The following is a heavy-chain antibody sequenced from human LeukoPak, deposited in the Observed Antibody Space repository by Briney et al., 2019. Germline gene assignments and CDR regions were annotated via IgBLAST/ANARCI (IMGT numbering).Heavy chain of an antibody. V-gene: IGHV1-69*05. Sequence: SVTVSSKPSGGTFRIYAISWVRQAPGQGLEWMGGIFPIFGTANYAQKFQGRVTITTDESTSTAYMELSSLRSEDTAVYYCARGRDGYNYGTFDYWGQGTLVTVSS. CDR1: GGTFRIYA. CDR3: ARGRDGYNYGTFDY. D-gene: IGHD5-24*01. CDR2: IFPIFGTA. J-gene: IGHJ4*02.